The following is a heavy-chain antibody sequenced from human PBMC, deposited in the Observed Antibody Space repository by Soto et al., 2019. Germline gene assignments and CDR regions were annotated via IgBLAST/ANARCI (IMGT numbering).Heavy chain of an antibody. Sequence: PGGSLRLSCAASGFTFSSYAMSWVRQAPGKGLKWISSISGSGTSTYYADSVKGRFTISRDNAQNSLYLQLNSLGAEDTAVYYCARDGSQLRRYYFDYWGQGILVTVSS. V-gene: IGHV3-23*01. D-gene: IGHD1-1*01. J-gene: IGHJ4*02. CDR1: GFTFSSYA. CDR3: ARDGSQLRRYYFDY. CDR2: ISGSGTST.